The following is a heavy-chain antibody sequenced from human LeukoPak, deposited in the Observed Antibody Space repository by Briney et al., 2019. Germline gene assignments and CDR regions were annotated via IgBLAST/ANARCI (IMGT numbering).Heavy chain of an antibody. CDR2: IHGDGTR. D-gene: IGHD6-13*01. V-gene: IGHV3-53*01. Sequence: PGGSLRLSCAASGFTVSSKYMSWVRQAPGKGLECVSSIHGDGTRYYADSVKGRFSITRDNSKNTLYLHMNSLRAEDTAMYHCATRIAATGRYYSDFWGQGTLVTVSS. CDR1: GFTVSSKY. CDR3: ATRIAATGRYYSDF. J-gene: IGHJ4*02.